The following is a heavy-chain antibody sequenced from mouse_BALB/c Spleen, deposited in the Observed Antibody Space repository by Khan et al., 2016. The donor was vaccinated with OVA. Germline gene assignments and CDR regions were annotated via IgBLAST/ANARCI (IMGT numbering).Heavy chain of an antibody. CDR1: GYSITSDYA. CDR3: ARDGSRYNYAMDY. CDR2: ISYSGST. Sequence: EVKLEESGPGLVKPSQSLSLTCTVTGYSITSDYAWNWIRQFPGNKLEWMGNISYSGSTSYNPSLKSRISITRDTSKNQFFLQLNSVTTEDTATYYCARDGSRYNYAMDYWGQGTAVTVSS. D-gene: IGHD2-3*01. V-gene: IGHV3-2*02. J-gene: IGHJ4*01.